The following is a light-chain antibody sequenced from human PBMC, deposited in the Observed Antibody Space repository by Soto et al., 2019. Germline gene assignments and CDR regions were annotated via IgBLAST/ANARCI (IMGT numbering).Light chain of an antibody. J-gene: IGLJ2*01. CDR1: SSNIGAGYD. V-gene: IGLV1-40*01. Sequence: QFVLTQPPSVSGAPGQRVTISCTGSSSNIGAGYDVHWYQQLPGTAPKLLIYGNNNRPSGVPDRFSGSKSGTSASLAITGLQAEDEADYYCQSYDSSRLVFGGGTKVTVL. CDR2: GNN. CDR3: QSYDSSRLV.